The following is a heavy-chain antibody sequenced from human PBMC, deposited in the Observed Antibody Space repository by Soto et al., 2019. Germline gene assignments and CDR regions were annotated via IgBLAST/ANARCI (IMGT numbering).Heavy chain of an antibody. V-gene: IGHV3-7*04. CDR1: SFTFSRFW. CDR3: ARDDGVATPDY. D-gene: IGHD5-12*01. CDR2: IKQDGSEI. Sequence: GGSLRLSCAASSFTFSRFWMGCVRQAPGKGLEWVANIKQDGSEIYYVDSVKGRFTISRDNAKNSLYLQMNSLRAEDTAVYYCARDDGVATPDYWGQGT. J-gene: IGHJ4*02.